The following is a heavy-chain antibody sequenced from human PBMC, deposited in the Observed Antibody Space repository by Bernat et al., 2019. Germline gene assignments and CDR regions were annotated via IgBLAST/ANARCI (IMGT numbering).Heavy chain of an antibody. Sequence: EVQLVESGGGLVQPGGSLRLSCAASGFTFGSYGMSWVRQPPGKGLEWVSFISGSGNTYYSDSVKGRFTISRDNSKNTLFLQINSLRAEDTAVYYCAKDGEVPLFDCWGQGTLVTVSS. J-gene: IGHJ4*02. CDR2: ISGSGNT. D-gene: IGHD2-2*01. V-gene: IGHV3-23*04. CDR3: AKDGEVPLFDC. CDR1: GFTFGSYG.